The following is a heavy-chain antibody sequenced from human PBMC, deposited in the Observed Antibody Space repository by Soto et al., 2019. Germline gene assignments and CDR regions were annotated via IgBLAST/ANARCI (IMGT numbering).Heavy chain of an antibody. CDR2: ISGSGGST. CDR1: GFTFSSYA. J-gene: IGHJ4*02. Sequence: EVQLLESGGGLVQPGGSLRLSCAASGFTFSSYAMSWVRQAPGKGLEWVSAISGSGGSTYYADSVKGRFTISRDNYKITLYLHMNSLRAEDTAVYYCAKAGTRYYDSSGYYPGYWGQGTLVTVSS. CDR3: AKAGTRYYDSSGYYPGY. V-gene: IGHV3-23*01. D-gene: IGHD3-22*01.